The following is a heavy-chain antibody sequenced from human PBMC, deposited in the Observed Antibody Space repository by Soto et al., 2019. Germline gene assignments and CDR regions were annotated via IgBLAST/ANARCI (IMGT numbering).Heavy chain of an antibody. V-gene: IGHV1-69*01. Sequence: QVQLVQSGAEVHKPGSSVEVSCKASGGTFSNYAFSWVRPVPGQGLEWMGGIIPIFERTNYAQKLQGRVTITADESTSTTYMELSILISEDTAVFFGARDFIPAAISDRYHAMDVWGQGTTVTVSS. J-gene: IGHJ6*02. CDR1: GGTFSNYA. CDR2: IIPIFERT. D-gene: IGHD2-2*01. CDR3: ARDFIPAAISDRYHAMDV.